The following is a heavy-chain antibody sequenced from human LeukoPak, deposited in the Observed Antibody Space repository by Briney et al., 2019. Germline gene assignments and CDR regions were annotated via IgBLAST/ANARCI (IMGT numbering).Heavy chain of an antibody. D-gene: IGHD4-17*01. CDR2: INWNGGST. Sequence: GGSLRLSCAASGFTFDDFGMTWVRQAPGKGLEWVSGINWNGGSTGYAGSVKGRFTISRDNAKNSLYLQMNSLRAEDTALYYCAGGGRATVPNVFDYWGQGTLVTVSS. J-gene: IGHJ4*02. CDR1: GFTFDDFG. CDR3: AGGGRATVPNVFDY. V-gene: IGHV3-20*04.